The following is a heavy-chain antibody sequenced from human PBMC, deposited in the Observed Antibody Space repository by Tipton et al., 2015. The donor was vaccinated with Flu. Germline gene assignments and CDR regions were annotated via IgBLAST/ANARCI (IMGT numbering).Heavy chain of an antibody. CDR1: GGSISSYY. CDR3: ARRDYSNYVSDPKSWFDP. J-gene: IGHJ5*02. Sequence: GLVKPSETLSLTCSVSGGSISSYYWSWIRQPAGKGLEWIGRIYSSGSTNYNPSLKSRVTMSVDTSKNQFSLNMRSVTAADMAVYYCARRDYSNYVSDPKSWFDPWGQGTLVAVSS. V-gene: IGHV4-4*07. D-gene: IGHD4-11*01. CDR2: IYSSGST.